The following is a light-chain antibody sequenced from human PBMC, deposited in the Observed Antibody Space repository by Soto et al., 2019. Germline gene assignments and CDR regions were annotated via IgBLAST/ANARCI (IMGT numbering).Light chain of an antibody. CDR1: QIVSKNY. CDR2: AAS. V-gene: IGKV3-20*01. CDR3: QQYGSAPRT. Sequence: EVVLTQSPGTLSSSPGERATLSCRASQIVSKNYLAWYQQKPGQAPRLLIYAASSRATGIPDRFSGGGSGTDYTLTISRLEPEEFAVYYCQQYGSAPRTFGQGTKVEVK. J-gene: IGKJ1*01.